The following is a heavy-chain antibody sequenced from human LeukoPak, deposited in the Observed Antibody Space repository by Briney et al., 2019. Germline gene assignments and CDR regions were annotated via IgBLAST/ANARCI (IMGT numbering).Heavy chain of an antibody. Sequence: SQTLSLTCAISGDSVSSNSAAWNWIRQSPSRGLEWLGRTYYRSKWYNDYAVSVKSRITINPDTSKNQFSLQLNSVTPEDTAVYYCARAGLKVVWLGKGEYYFDYWGQGTLVTVSS. J-gene: IGHJ4*02. V-gene: IGHV6-1*01. D-gene: IGHD6-19*01. CDR1: GDSVSSNSAA. CDR2: TYYRSKWYN. CDR3: ARAGLKVVWLGKGEYYFDY.